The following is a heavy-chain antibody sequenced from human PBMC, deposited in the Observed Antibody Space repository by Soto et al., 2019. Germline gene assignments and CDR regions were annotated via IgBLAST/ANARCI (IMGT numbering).Heavy chain of an antibody. Sequence: QVQLVQSGAEVKEPGASVKVSCKASGYNFASNHIHWVRQIPGQGLEWMGIIHPTDGSTSYAQRFRGRITLTRDAPTNTDYMELRGLTSEDTAVYYCVRDRFGSWTFDYWGQGTLLTVSS. J-gene: IGHJ4*02. CDR2: IHPTDGST. CDR3: VRDRFGSWTFDY. V-gene: IGHV1-46*01. D-gene: IGHD6-13*01. CDR1: GYNFASNH.